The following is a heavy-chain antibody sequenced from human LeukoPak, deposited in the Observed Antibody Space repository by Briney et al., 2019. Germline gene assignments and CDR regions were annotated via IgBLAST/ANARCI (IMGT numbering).Heavy chain of an antibody. CDR3: ARDRSGRGHDC. CDR2: ISYDGSSK. Sequence: GGSLRLSCAASGFTFSSYALHWVRQAPGKGLEWVAVISYDGSSKYYTDSVKGRFTISRDNSKNTLSLQMNSLRTDDTAVYYCARDRSGRGHDCWGQGTLVTVSS. D-gene: IGHD5-12*01. V-gene: IGHV3-30-3*01. CDR1: GFTFSSYA. J-gene: IGHJ4*02.